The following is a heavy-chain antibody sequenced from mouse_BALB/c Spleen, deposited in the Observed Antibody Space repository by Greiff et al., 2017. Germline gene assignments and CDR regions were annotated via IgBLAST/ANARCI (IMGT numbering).Heavy chain of an antibody. Sequence: VQLQQSGPSLVKPSQTLSLTCSVTGDSITSGYWNWIRKFPGNKLEYMGYISYSGSTYYNPSLKSRISITRDTSKNQYYLQLNSVTTEDTATYYCARSAGTKDYYAMDYWGQGTSVTVSS. D-gene: IGHD4-1*01. CDR3: ARSAGTKDYYAMDY. V-gene: IGHV3-8*02. CDR2: ISYSGST. J-gene: IGHJ4*01. CDR1: GDSITSGY.